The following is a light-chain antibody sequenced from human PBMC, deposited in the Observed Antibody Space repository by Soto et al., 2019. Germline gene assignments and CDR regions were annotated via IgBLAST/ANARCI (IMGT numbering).Light chain of an antibody. Sequence: MEVSHAPDARRFWRAARATNKCKSSESVLYSSNNKNCLAWYQQKPGQPPKLLIYWASTREYGVPDRFSGSGSGTDFTLTIRSLQAEDVAVYQCQQYYSTPSTFGEGTKVDIK. CDR1: ESVLYSSNNKNC. CDR3: QQYYSTPST. J-gene: IGKJ1*01. V-gene: IGKV4-1*01. CDR2: WAS.